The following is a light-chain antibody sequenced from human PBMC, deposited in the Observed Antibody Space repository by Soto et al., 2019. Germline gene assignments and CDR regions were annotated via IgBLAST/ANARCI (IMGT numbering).Light chain of an antibody. V-gene: IGLV2-14*03. CDR1: SSDVGGSNY. CDR3: SSYTSSSTYV. J-gene: IGLJ1*01. Sequence: QSALTQPASVSGSPGQSITISCTGTSSDVGGSNYVSWYQQHPGKAPKHIIFDVSHRPSGFSNRFSGSKSGNTASLTISGLQAEDEADYYCSSYTSSSTYVFGTGTKLTVL. CDR2: DVS.